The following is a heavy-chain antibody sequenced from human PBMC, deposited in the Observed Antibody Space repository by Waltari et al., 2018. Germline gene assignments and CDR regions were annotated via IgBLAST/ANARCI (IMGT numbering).Heavy chain of an antibody. Sequence: EVHLLESGGGLAQPGGSLRLSCAASGFKFISYAMSWFREAPGKGLEWVSGISDSGVITKYADSVMGRFAVSRANSKNTVFLQLNSLRAEDTAIYYCARHLYSIDYLELGNWGQGTLVTVSS. J-gene: IGHJ4*02. CDR3: ARHLYSIDYLELGN. V-gene: IGHV3-23*01. D-gene: IGHD3-22*01. CDR1: GFKFISYA. CDR2: ISDSGVIT.